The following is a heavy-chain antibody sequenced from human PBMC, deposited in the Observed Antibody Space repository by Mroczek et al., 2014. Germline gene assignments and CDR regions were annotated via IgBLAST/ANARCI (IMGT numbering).Heavy chain of an antibody. CDR2: INPSGGST. J-gene: IGHJ4*02. V-gene: IGHV1-46*01. D-gene: IGHD6-13*01. CDR3: ARVSSSSWYSRFFDY. CDR1: GYTFTSYY. Sequence: GKKPGASVKVSCKASGYTFTSYYMHWVRQAPGQGLEWMGIINPSGGSTSYAQKFQGRVTMTRDTSTSTVYMEPSSLRSEDTAVYYCARVSSSSWYSRFFDYVGQGTLVTVSS.